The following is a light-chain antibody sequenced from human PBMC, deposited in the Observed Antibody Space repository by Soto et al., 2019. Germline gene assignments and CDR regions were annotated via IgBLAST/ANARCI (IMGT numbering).Light chain of an antibody. CDR1: YSNIGSNY. CDR3: AAWDDSLSGPL. Sequence: QPVLTQPPSASGTPGQRVTISCSGSYSNIGSNYVYWYQQLPGTAPKLLIYRNIQRPSRVPDRFSGSKSGTSASLAISGLRSEDEADYYCAAWDDSLSGPLFGGGTKVTVL. J-gene: IGLJ2*01. V-gene: IGLV1-47*01. CDR2: RNI.